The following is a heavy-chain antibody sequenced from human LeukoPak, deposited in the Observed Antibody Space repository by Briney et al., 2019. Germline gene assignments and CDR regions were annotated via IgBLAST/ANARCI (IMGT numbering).Heavy chain of an antibody. Sequence: PGGSLRLSCAASGFTFGSYAMGWVRQAPGKGLEWVSGVGGSGANTFYADSVKGRFTISRDNSKDTVYLEMNSLRAEDTAVYYCAKVTTGYYYSMDVWGKGTTVTVSS. J-gene: IGHJ6*03. V-gene: IGHV3-23*01. CDR2: VGGSGANT. CDR1: GFTFGSYA. D-gene: IGHD4-11*01. CDR3: AKVTTGYYYSMDV.